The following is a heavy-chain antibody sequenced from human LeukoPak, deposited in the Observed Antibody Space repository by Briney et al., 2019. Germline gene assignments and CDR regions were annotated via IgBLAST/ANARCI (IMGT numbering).Heavy chain of an antibody. Sequence: PGGSLRLSCAASGFTFSGSAMHWVRQASGKGLEWVGRIRSKANSYATAYAASVKGRFTISRDDSKNTAYLQMNSLKTEDTAVYYCTRLSDSSGYYSDAFDIWGQGTMVTVSS. CDR3: TRLSDSSGYYSDAFDI. V-gene: IGHV3-73*01. D-gene: IGHD3-22*01. CDR2: IRSKANSYAT. J-gene: IGHJ3*02. CDR1: GFTFSGSA.